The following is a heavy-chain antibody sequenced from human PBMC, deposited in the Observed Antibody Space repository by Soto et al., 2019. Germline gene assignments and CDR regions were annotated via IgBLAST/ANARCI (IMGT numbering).Heavy chain of an antibody. CDR3: ARDLRITYYDFWSGETEYYYGMDV. D-gene: IGHD3-3*01. Sequence: SETLSLTCAVSGGSISSSNWWSWVRQPPGKGLEWIGEIYHSGSTNYNPSLKSRVTISVDTSKNQFSLKLSSVTAADTAVYYCARDLRITYYDFWSGETEYYYGMDVWGQGTTVTVSS. CDR1: GGSISSSNW. CDR2: IYHSGST. J-gene: IGHJ6*02. V-gene: IGHV4-4*02.